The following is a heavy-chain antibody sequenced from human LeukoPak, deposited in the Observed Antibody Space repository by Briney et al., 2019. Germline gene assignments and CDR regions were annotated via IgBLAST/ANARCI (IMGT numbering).Heavy chain of an antibody. CDR1: GGSFSGYY. J-gene: IGHJ4*02. CDR3: ARGLRSRNPIRTYYFDY. Sequence: SETLSLTCAVYGGSFSGYYWSWIRQPPGKGLEWIGEINHSGSTNYNPSLKSRVTISVDTSKNQFSLKLGSVTAADTAVYYCARGLRSRNPIRTYYFDYWGQGTLVTVSS. V-gene: IGHV4-34*01. CDR2: INHSGST.